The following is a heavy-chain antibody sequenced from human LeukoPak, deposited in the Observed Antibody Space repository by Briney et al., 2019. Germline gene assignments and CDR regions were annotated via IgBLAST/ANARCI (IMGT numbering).Heavy chain of an antibody. D-gene: IGHD3-22*01. CDR3: ATPMYHFDSSGHQHGWFDP. CDR2: FHPEDGKT. V-gene: IGHV1-24*01. CDR1: GYSLSELS. Sequence: SVKVSCKVNGYSLSELSMHWLRQVPGKGLEWMGGFHPEDGKTIYAEKFQGRVTMTEDTSSDTAYMELSGLRSDDTAVYYCATPMYHFDSSGHQHGWFDPWGQGTLVTVTS. J-gene: IGHJ5*02.